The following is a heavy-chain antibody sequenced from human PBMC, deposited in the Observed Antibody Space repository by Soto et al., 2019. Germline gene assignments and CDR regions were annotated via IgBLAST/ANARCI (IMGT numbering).Heavy chain of an antibody. V-gene: IGHV1-3*01. D-gene: IGHD3-22*01. CDR1: GYTFTSYA. Sequence: QVQLVQSGAEVKKPGASVKVSCKASGYTFTSYAMHWVRQAPGQRLEWMGWINAGNGNTKYSQKFQGRVTMTRDTSASTAYMELSSLRSEDTAVYYCARADYDSSGYFVWFDPWGQGTLVTVSS. CDR3: ARADYDSSGYFVWFDP. J-gene: IGHJ5*02. CDR2: INAGNGNT.